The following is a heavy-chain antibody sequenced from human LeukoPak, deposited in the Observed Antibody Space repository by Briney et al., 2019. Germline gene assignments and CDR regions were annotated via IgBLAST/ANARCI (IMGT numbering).Heavy chain of an antibody. Sequence: GGSLRLSCAASGFTFSTYGMHWVRRAPGKGLEWVANIKQDGSEKYYVDSVKGRFTISRDNAKNSLYLQMNSLRAEDTAVYYCARRHFDYWGQGTLVTVSS. CDR3: ARRHFDY. CDR2: IKQDGSEK. V-gene: IGHV3-7*01. CDR1: GFTFSTYG. J-gene: IGHJ4*02.